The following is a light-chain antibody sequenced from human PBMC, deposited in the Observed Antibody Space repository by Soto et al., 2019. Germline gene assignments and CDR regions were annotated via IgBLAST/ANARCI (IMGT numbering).Light chain of an antibody. CDR2: DIN. CDR1: SSDVGNYIF. J-gene: IGLJ1*01. V-gene: IGLV2-14*01. CDR3: VSYTTSASYV. Sequence: QSALTQPASVSGSPGQSITISCTGTSSDVGNYIFVSWYRQHPGKAPKLMIYDINNRPSGVSNRSSGSKSGNTASLTISGLQAEDEADYYCVSYTTSASYVFGTGTKVTVL.